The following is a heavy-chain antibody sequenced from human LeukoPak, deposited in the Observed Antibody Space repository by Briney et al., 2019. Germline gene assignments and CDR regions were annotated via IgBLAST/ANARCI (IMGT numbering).Heavy chain of an antibody. J-gene: IGHJ4*02. CDR2: IGTAGDT. Sequence: PGGSLRLSCAASGSTFSDYDMHWVRQATGKGLEWVSAIGTAGDTYYTGSVKGRFTISRENAKNSLYLQMNSLRAGDTAVYYCARVAKERVGGVYYFGYWGQGTLVTVSS. CDR3: ARVAKERVGGVYYFGY. V-gene: IGHV3-13*01. CDR1: GSTFSDYD. D-gene: IGHD1-1*01.